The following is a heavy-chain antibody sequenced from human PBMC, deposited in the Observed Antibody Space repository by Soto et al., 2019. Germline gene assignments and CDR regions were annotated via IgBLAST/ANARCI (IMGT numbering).Heavy chain of an antibody. Sequence: EVQLLESGGGLVQPGGSLRLSCAASGFTFSSYAMSWVRQAPGKGLEWVSAISGSGGSTYHADSVKGRFTISRDNSENKLYMQMNSLRAEDTDVYYCARHPGVVIPAAIEYWGQGTLVTVSS. CDR3: ARHPGVVIPAAIEY. CDR1: GFTFSSYA. V-gene: IGHV3-23*01. CDR2: ISGSGGST. D-gene: IGHD2-2*01. J-gene: IGHJ4*02.